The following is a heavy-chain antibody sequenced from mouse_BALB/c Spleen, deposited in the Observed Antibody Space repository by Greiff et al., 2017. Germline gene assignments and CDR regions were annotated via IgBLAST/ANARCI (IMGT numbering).Heavy chain of an antibody. D-gene: IGHD2-10*02. J-gene: IGHJ4*01. CDR2: INPSNGGT. CDR1: GYTFTSYY. CDR3: ARGGYGGQYAMDY. V-gene: IGHV1S81*02. Sequence: QVQLQQPGAELVKPGASVKLSCKASGYTFTSYYMYWVKQRPGQGLEWIGGINPSNGGTNFNEKFKSKATLTVDKSSSTAYMQLSSLTSEDSAVYFCARGGYGGQYAMDYWGQGTSVTVSS.